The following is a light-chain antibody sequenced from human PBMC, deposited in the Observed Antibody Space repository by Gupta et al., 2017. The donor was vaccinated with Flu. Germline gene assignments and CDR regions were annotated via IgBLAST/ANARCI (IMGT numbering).Light chain of an antibody. Sequence: QSALTQPASVSGSPGQSITLSCTGTSSDVGSYNYVSWYQLHPGKAPKVMIYEVSNRPSGVSNRFSGSKSGNTASLTISGLQAEDEGDYYCSSYRGSTTLHYVFGTGTKVTVL. V-gene: IGLV2-14*01. CDR3: SSYRGSTTLHYV. CDR1: SSDVGSYNY. J-gene: IGLJ1*01. CDR2: EVS.